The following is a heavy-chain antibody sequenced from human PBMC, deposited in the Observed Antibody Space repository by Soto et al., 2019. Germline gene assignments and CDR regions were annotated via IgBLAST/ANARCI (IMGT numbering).Heavy chain of an antibody. D-gene: IGHD2-2*01. CDR1: GFTFSNYA. V-gene: IGHV3-23*01. CDR3: ALRYCSRTTCPPLNSYFYMDV. CDR2: ISGSGGTT. Sequence: EMQLLESGGDLVQPGGSLRLSCAASGFTFSNYAMTWVRQAPGKGLERVSGISGSGGTTFYAGFVKGRFPISRDNSKNTLYLQMNSLRAEDTAVYYCALRYCSRTTCPPLNSYFYMDVWGKGTTVTVSS. J-gene: IGHJ6*03.